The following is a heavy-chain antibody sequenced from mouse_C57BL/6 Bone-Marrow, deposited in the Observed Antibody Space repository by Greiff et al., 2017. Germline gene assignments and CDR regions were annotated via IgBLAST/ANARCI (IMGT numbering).Heavy chain of an antibody. J-gene: IGHJ2*01. CDR1: GYAFSSSW. V-gene: IGHV1-82*01. Sequence: LQESGPELVKPGASVKISCKASGYAFSSSWMNWVKQRPGKGLEWIGRIYPGDGDTNYNGKFKGKATLTADKSSSTAYMQLSSLTSEDSAVYFCARGFYYFDYWGQGTTLTVSS. CDR3: ARGFYYFDY. CDR2: IYPGDGDT.